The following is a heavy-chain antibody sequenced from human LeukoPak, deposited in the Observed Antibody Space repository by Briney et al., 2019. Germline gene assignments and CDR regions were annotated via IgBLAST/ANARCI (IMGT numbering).Heavy chain of an antibody. J-gene: IGHJ4*02. V-gene: IGHV3-21*01. CDR2: ISSTSNYI. CDR1: GFTFSSYS. CDR3: ARVTYSSSWRERYKYYLDY. Sequence: GGSLRLSCAASGFTFSSYSMNWVRQAPGQGLEWVSSISSTSNYIYYSDSVKGRFTISRDNAKNSLYLQMNSLRAEDTAVYYCARVTYSSSWRERYKYYLDYWGQGTLVTVSS. D-gene: IGHD6-13*01.